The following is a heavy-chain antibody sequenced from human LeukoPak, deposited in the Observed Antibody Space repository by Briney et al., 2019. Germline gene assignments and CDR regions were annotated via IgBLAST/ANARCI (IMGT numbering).Heavy chain of an antibody. D-gene: IGHD4-23*01. V-gene: IGHV4-59*01. CDR1: GGSISSYY. CDR3: AREVVTVRYFDL. J-gene: IGHJ2*01. CDR2: IYYSGST. Sequence: PSETLSLTCTVSGGSISSYYWSWIRQPPGKGLEWIGYIYYSGSTNYNPSLKSRVTISVDTSKNQFSLKLSSVTAADTAVYYCAREVVTVRYFDLWGRASLVTVSS.